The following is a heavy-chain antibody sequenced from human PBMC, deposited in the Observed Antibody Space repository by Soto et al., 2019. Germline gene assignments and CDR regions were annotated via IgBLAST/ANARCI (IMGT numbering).Heavy chain of an antibody. CDR1: GVTFSSYA. CDR3: ANSKPLWFGELLYGNWFHP. Sequence: VQLLESGGGLVQPGGSLRLSCAASGVTFSSYAMSWVRQAPGKGLEWVSAISGSGGGTYYADSVKGRFTISRDNSKSTLYLQMNSLRAEYTAVYYCANSKPLWFGELLYGNWFHPWGKGTLVTVS. J-gene: IGHJ5*02. D-gene: IGHD3-10*01. CDR2: ISGSGGGT. V-gene: IGHV3-23*01.